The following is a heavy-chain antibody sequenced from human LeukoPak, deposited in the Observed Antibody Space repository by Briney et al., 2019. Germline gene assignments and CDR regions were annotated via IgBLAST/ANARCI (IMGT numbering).Heavy chain of an antibody. J-gene: IGHJ6*02. Sequence: PSETLSLTCTVSGGSISSYYWSWIRQPPGKGLEWIGYIYYSGSTNYNPSLKSRVTISVDTSKNQFSLKLSSVTAADTAVYYCARARYYGSGSYYQRDYYGMDVWGQGNTVTVSS. CDR3: ARARYYGSGSYYQRDYYGMDV. CDR1: GGSISSYY. CDR2: IYYSGST. D-gene: IGHD3-10*01. V-gene: IGHV4-59*01.